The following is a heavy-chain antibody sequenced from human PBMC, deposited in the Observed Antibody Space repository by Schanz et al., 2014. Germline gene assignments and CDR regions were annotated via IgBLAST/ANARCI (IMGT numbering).Heavy chain of an antibody. V-gene: IGHV3-48*01. CDR3: ARGGFGELSAFDI. J-gene: IGHJ3*02. CDR2: IPWNGAAI. D-gene: IGHD3-10*01. Sequence: EVQLLESGGGLVQPGGSLRLSCLASGFAFSSYGMNWLRQAPGKGLEWVSNIPWNGAAIGYAGSVRGRFTISRDNSKNTLYLQMNSLRPEDTAVYYCARGGFGELSAFDIWGQGTMVTVSS. CDR1: GFAFSSYG.